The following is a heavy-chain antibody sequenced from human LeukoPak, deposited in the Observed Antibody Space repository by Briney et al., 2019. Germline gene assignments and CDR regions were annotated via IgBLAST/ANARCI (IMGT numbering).Heavy chain of an antibody. CDR2: TYHSGTT. J-gene: IGHJ6*02. D-gene: IGHD4-17*01. Sequence: SSETLSLTCTVSGVSISSYYWSWIRQPPGKGLEWVGYTYHSGTTKYNPSLNSRVTISIDTSENQFSLKLNSVTAADTAVYYCARYGDYYYYGMDVWGQGTTVTVSS. V-gene: IGHV4-59*01. CDR1: GVSISSYY. CDR3: ARYGDYYYYGMDV.